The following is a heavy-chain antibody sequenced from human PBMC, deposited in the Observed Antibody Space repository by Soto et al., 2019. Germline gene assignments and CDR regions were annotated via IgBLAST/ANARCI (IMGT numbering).Heavy chain of an antibody. CDR1: GRSISSGGYY. V-gene: IGHV4-31*03. J-gene: IGHJ4*02. CDR3: ARWVGDY. Sequence: QVQLQESGPGLVKPSQTLSLTCTVSGRSISSGGYYWSWILQPPGKGLEWVGYIYYSGSTYYNPSLKRRVTISVDTSKNQFSLKLSSVTAAETAVYYCARWVGDYWGQGTLVTVSS. CDR2: IYYSGST.